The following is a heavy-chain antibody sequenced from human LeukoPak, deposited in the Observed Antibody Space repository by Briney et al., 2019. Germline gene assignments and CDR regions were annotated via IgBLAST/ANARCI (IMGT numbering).Heavy chain of an antibody. V-gene: IGHV1-3*03. Sequence: ASVKVSCKASGYTFTNYAIHWVRQAPGQRLEWMGWINAGNGNTKYSQEFQGRVTITRDTSASTGYMELSSLRPEDTALYYCVKDRRNPYRPEGPFDPWGQGTLVTVSS. CDR1: GYTFTNYA. D-gene: IGHD1-14*01. J-gene: IGHJ5*02. CDR2: INAGNGNT. CDR3: VKDRRNPYRPEGPFDP.